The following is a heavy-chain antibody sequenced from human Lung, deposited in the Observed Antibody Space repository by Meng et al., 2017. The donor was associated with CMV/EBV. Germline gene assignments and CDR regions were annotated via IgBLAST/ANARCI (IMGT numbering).Heavy chain of an antibody. V-gene: IGHV1-8*01. J-gene: IGHJ6*02. CDR2: VNPNSGNT. CDR1: GYTSTNYD. D-gene: IGHD6-13*01. CDR3: ARAWVLVTPVGGPLGVAPVVDHYGMDV. Sequence: ASVXVSXKASGYTSTNYDINWVRQATGHGPEWMGWVNPNSGNTGYAQRFQGRVTMTRDTSTRTAYMELSSLRSDDTAVYYCARAWVLVTPVGGPLGVAPVVDHYGMDVWXQETXVTVAS.